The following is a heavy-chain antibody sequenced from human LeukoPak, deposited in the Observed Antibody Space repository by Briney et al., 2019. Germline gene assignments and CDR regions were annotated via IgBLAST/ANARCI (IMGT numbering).Heavy chain of an antibody. J-gene: IGHJ4*02. D-gene: IGHD3-22*01. V-gene: IGHV4-34*01. CDR1: GGSFSGYY. CDR2: INHSGST. CDR3: ARAGYDSSGYVDYFDY. Sequence: SETLSLTCAVYGGSFSGYYWVWIRQPPGKGLEWIGEINHSGSTNYNPSLKSRVTISVDTSKNQFSLKLSSVTAADTAVYYCARAGYDSSGYVDYFDYWGQGTLVTVSS.